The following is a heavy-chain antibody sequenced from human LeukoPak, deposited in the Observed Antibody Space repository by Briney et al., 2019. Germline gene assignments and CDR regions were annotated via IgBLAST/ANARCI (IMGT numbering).Heavy chain of an antibody. CDR1: GGSISSNNHY. CDR2: IYYSGST. Sequence: SETLSLTCSVSGGSISSNNHYWGWIRQPPGKGLEWIGSIYYSGSTYYNPSLKSRVTISVDTSKNEFSLKLNSVTAADTAVYYCARTTEDCSSTSCYQYWFDPWGQGTLVTVSS. D-gene: IGHD2-2*01. CDR3: ARTTEDCSSTSCYQYWFDP. J-gene: IGHJ5*02. V-gene: IGHV4-39*07.